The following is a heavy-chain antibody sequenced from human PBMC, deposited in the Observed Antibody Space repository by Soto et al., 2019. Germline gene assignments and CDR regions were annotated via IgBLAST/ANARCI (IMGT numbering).Heavy chain of an antibody. CDR1: GFTFSSYA. V-gene: IGHV3-23*01. CDR2: ISGSGGST. D-gene: IGHD3-3*01. CDR3: AKRTLFGVVNTWFDP. Sequence: GGSLRLSCAASGFTFSSYAMSWVRQAPGKGLEWVSAISGSGGSTYYADSVKGRFTISRDNSKNTLYLQMNSLRAEDTAVYYCAKRTLFGVVNTWFDPWGQGTLVTVSS. J-gene: IGHJ5*02.